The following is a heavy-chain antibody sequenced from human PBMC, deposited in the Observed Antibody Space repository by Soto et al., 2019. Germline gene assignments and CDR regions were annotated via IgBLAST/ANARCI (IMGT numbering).Heavy chain of an antibody. V-gene: IGHV1-69*13. J-gene: IGHJ4*02. CDR2: IIPIFGTA. D-gene: IGHD3-3*01. CDR1: GGTFSSYA. CDR3: ARVGLYDFWSGNFDY. Sequence: SVKVSCKASGGTFSSYAISWVRQAPGQGLEWMGGIIPIFGTANYAQKFQGRVTITADESTSTAYMELSSLRSEDTAVYYCARVGLYDFWSGNFDYWGQGTLVPAPS.